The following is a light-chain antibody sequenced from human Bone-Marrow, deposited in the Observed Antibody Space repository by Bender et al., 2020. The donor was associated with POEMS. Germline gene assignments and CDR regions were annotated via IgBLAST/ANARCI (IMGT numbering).Light chain of an antibody. J-gene: IGLJ3*02. CDR2: AVS. CDR1: SSDVGAYDY. Sequence: QSALTQPASVSGSPGQSITISCTGTSSDVGAYDYVSWFQHHPGKAPKLMIYAVSNRPSGVSNRFSASKSGNTASLTISGLQADDEADYYCSSFTSSSTLVFGGGTKLTVL. V-gene: IGLV2-14*03. CDR3: SSFTSSSTLV.